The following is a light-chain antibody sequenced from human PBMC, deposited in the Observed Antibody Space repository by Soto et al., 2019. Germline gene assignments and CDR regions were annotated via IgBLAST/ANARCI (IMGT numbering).Light chain of an antibody. V-gene: IGKV1-27*01. J-gene: IGKJ1*01. CDR2: AAS. CDR3: QKYNSAPWT. Sequence: DIKISQPPASLSTYVGDAVTITYRASQSISNYLAWYQQKPGKVPKPLIYAASTLQSGVPSRFSGSGSGTDFTLTISSLQPEDVATYYCQKYNSAPWTFGQGTKVDIK. CDR1: QSISNY.